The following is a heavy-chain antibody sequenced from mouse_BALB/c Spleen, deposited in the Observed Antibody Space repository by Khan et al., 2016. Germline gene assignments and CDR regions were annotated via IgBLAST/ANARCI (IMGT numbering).Heavy chain of an antibody. CDR1: GYTFTSYV. CDR2: INPENVGP. CDR3: SRGFGDSFAF. J-gene: IGHJ3*01. D-gene: IGHD2-13*01. V-gene: IGHV1S136*01. Sequence: VQLQQSGPELVKPGTSVKMSCKTSGYTFTSYVIHWVKQKPGQGLEWIGYINPENVGPKYNEKFKGKATLNSDKSSSTAYMELSSLTSEDSAVYYGSRGFGDSFAFWGRGTLVTVSA.